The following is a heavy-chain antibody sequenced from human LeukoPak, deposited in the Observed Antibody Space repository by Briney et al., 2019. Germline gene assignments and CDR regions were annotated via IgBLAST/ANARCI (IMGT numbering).Heavy chain of an antibody. CDR2: ISSSSSYI. CDR3: ARDGARQGAYFDY. Sequence: GGSLRLSCAASGSTFSSYSMNWVRQAPGKGLEWVSSISSSSSYIYYADSVKGRFTISRDNAKNSLYLQMNSLRAEDTAVYYCARDGARQGAYFDYWGQGTLVTVSS. J-gene: IGHJ4*02. CDR1: GSTFSSYS. D-gene: IGHD6-6*01. V-gene: IGHV3-21*01.